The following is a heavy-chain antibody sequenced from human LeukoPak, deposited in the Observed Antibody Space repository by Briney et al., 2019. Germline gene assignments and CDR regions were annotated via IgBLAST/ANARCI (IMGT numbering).Heavy chain of an antibody. V-gene: IGHV3-66*01. CDR3: ARGARGAYFDF. J-gene: IGHJ4*02. D-gene: IGHD4/OR15-4a*01. CDR1: GFTVSRSY. Sequence: GGSLRLSCAASGFTVSRSYMLWVRQVPGKGLEWVSSSYGADTIYYADFVKDRFTISRESNENILYLQINSLRAEDTAVYYCARGARGAYFDFWGQGTLVTVSS. CDR2: SYGADTI.